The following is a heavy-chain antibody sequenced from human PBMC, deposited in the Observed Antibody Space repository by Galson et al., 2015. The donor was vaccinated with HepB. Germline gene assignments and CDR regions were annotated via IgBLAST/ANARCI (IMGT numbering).Heavy chain of an antibody. V-gene: IGHV3-15*01. Sequence: SLRLSCAASGLTFNNAWMSWVRQAPGKGLEWVGRIKSKAEDGTTIYAAPVKGRFTISRDDSKSTLYLQMNSLTTEDTAVHYCATSLGFGYGDSTVAVDYWGQGTLVTVSS. CDR1: GLTFNNAW. CDR3: ATSLGFGYGDSTVAVDY. D-gene: IGHD2/OR15-2a*01. J-gene: IGHJ4*02. CDR2: IKSKAEDGTT.